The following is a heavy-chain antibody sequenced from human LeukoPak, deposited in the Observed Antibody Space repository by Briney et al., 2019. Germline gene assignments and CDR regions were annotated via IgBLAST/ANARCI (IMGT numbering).Heavy chain of an antibody. D-gene: IGHD7-27*01. Sequence: VASVKVSCKASGYTFTSYYMHWVRQAPGQGLEWMGIINPSGGSTSYAQKFQGRVTMTRDTSISTAYTELSRLRSDDTAVYYCASPVLTGDRDYWGQGTLVTVSS. J-gene: IGHJ4*02. CDR3: ASPVLTGDRDY. V-gene: IGHV1-46*01. CDR1: GYTFTSYY. CDR2: INPSGGST.